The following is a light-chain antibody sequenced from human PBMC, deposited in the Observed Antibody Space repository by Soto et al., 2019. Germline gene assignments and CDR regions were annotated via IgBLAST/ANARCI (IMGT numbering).Light chain of an antibody. J-gene: IGKJ5*01. CDR1: QTISSN. CDR3: QHYKNWPIT. Sequence: DIVITQSPATLSVSPGERATLSCRASQTISSNLAWYQQKPGQTPRLLIYGASTRAAGIPARFSGSGSGTDFTLSISSLQSEDFAVYYCQHYKNWPITFGQGTRLEI. CDR2: GAS. V-gene: IGKV3-15*01.